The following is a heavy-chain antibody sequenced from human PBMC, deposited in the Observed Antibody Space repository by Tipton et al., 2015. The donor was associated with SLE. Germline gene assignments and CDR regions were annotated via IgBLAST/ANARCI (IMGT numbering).Heavy chain of an antibody. CDR2: INHSGST. CDR3: ARDLDFWSGSYRDY. CDR1: GGSFSGYY. J-gene: IGHJ4*02. V-gene: IGHV4-34*01. Sequence: TLSLTCAVYGGSFSGYYWSWIRQPPGKGLEWIGEINHSGSTNYNPSLKSRVTISVDTSKNQFSLKLSSVTAADTAVYYCARDLDFWSGSYRDYWGQGTLVTVSS. D-gene: IGHD3-3*01.